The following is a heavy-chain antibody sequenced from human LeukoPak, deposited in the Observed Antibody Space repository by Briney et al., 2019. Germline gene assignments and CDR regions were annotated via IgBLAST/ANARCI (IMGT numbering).Heavy chain of an antibody. V-gene: IGHV1-69*13. CDR3: ARFRVVAATYYFDY. D-gene: IGHD2-15*01. CDR1: GGTFSSYA. CDR2: IIPIFGTA. J-gene: IGHJ4*02. Sequence: SVKVSCKAFGGTFSSYAISWVRQAPGQGLEWTGGIIPIFGTANYAQKFQGRVTITADESTSTAYMELSSLRSEDTAVYYCARFRVVAATYYFDYWGQGTLVTVSS.